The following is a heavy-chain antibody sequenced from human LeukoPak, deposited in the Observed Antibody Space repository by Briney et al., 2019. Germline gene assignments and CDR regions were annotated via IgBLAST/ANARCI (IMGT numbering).Heavy chain of an antibody. CDR1: GYTFTGYY. CDR3: ARGAQVLRYFDWLLSH. Sequence: ASVKVSCKASGYTFTGYYMHWVRQAPGQGLKWMGWINPNSGGTNYAQKFQGRVTMTRDTSISTAYMELSRLRSGDTAVYYCARGAQVLRYFDWLLSHWGQGTLVTVSS. V-gene: IGHV1-2*02. D-gene: IGHD3-9*01. J-gene: IGHJ4*02. CDR2: INPNSGGT.